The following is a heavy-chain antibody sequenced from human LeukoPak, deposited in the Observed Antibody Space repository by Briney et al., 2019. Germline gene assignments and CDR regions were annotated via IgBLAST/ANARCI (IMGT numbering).Heavy chain of an antibody. D-gene: IGHD6-13*01. V-gene: IGHV7-4-1*02. CDR2: INTNTGNP. CDR1: GGTFSSYA. J-gene: IGHJ6*02. Sequence: RASVKVSCKAAGGTFSSYAISWVRQAPRQGLEWMGWINTNTGNPTYAQGFTGRFVFSLDTSVSTAYLQISSLKAEDTAVYYCARDTYSSSWYWYGLDVWGQGTTVTVSS. CDR3: ARDTYSSSWYWYGLDV.